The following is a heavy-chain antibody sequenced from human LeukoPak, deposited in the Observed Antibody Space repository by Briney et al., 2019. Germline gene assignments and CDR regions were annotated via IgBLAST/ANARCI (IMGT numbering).Heavy chain of an antibody. D-gene: IGHD2-21*02. V-gene: IGHV3-30*18. J-gene: IGHJ4*02. Sequence: GGSLRLSCAASGFTFRSYGMHWVRQAPGKGLEWVAVISYDGSNKYYADSVKGRFTISRDNSRNTLYLQMNSLRAEDTAVYYCAKDYCGGDCYPDYWGQGTLVTVSS. CDR3: AKDYCGGDCYPDY. CDR2: ISYDGSNK. CDR1: GFTFRSYG.